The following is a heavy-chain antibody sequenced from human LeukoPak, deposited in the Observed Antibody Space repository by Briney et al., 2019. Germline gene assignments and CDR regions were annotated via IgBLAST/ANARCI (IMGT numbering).Heavy chain of an antibody. CDR3: AKDYSNSWYYFDY. D-gene: IGHD6-13*01. V-gene: IGHV3-30*02. CDR1: GFTFSNFG. Sequence: GGSLRLSCAASGFTFSNFGMHWVRQAPGKGLQWVAFIRYDGTNKYYADSVKGRFSISRDTSKNTLSLRMISLRAEDTAIYYCAKDYSNSWYYFDYWGQGTLVTVSS. CDR2: IRYDGTNK. J-gene: IGHJ4*02.